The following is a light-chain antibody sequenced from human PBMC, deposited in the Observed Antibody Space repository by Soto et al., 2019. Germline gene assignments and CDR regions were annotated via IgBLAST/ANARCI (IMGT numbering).Light chain of an antibody. CDR3: QQYGSSSYT. CDR1: QSVSSSY. CDR2: GAS. Sequence: EIVLTQSPGTLSLSPGERATLSCRASQSVSSSYLAWYQQKPGQAPRLLIYGASSTATGIPDRFSGSGSGTDFTLTISRLGPEDFAVYYCQQYGSSSYTFGQGPKLEIK. J-gene: IGKJ2*01. V-gene: IGKV3-20*01.